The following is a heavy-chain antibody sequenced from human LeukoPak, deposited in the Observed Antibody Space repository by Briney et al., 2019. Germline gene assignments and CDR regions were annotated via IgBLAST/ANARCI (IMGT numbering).Heavy chain of an antibody. CDR3: ARATWIYGGMDV. CDR2: IIPILGIA. J-gene: IGHJ6*02. V-gene: IGHV1-69*04. D-gene: IGHD5-12*01. Sequence: GASVKVSCKASGGTFSSYAISWVRQAPGQGLEWMGRIIPILGIANYAQKFQGRVTITADKSTSTAYMELSSLRSEDTAVYYCARATWIYGGMDVWGQGTTVTVSS. CDR1: GGTFSSYA.